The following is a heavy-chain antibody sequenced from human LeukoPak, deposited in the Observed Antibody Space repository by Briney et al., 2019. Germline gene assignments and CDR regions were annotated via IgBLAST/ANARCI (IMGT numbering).Heavy chain of an antibody. CDR1: GDSVSSYY. Sequence: SETLSFTCTVSGDSVSSYYWTWIRQPPGKGLEWIGYIHYNGDTYYNPSVMRRLTISIDTSKSQFSLKLSSVTAADTAVYFCARHSRYYDILTGSMDVWGKGTTVIVSS. CDR3: ARHSRYYDILTGSMDV. D-gene: IGHD3-9*01. CDR2: IHYNGDT. V-gene: IGHV4-59*08. J-gene: IGHJ6*03.